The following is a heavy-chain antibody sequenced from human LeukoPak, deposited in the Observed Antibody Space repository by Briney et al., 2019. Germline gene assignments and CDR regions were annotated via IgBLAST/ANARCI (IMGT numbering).Heavy chain of an antibody. D-gene: IGHD2-2*01. CDR1: GFTFSSYA. V-gene: IGHV3-23*01. Sequence: GGSLRLSCAASGFTFSSYAMSWVRQAPGKGLEWVSAISGSGGSTYYADSVKGRLTISRDNSKNTLYLQMNSLRAEDTAVYYCAKDWSSIVVVPAAIPWGQGTLVTVSS. CDR3: AKDWSSIVVVPAAIP. CDR2: ISGSGGST. J-gene: IGHJ5*02.